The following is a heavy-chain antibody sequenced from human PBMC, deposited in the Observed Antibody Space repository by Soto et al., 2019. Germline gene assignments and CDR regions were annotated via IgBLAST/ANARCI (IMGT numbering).Heavy chain of an antibody. CDR1: GFTFSSYN. D-gene: IGHD3-22*01. J-gene: IGHJ4*02. Sequence: EVQLVESGGGLVQPGGSLRLSCAASGFTFSSYNMNWVRQAPGKGLECVSHITSSSSTIYYADSVKGRFTISRDNARNSLYLQMNSLRDKDTAVYYWARDVGYYYDRSGYYRLDYWGQGTLVTVSS. CDR2: ITSSSSTI. CDR3: ARDVGYYYDRSGYYRLDY. V-gene: IGHV3-48*02.